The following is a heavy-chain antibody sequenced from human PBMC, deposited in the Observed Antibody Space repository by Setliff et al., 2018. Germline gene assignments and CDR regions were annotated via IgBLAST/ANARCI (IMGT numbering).Heavy chain of an antibody. CDR2: ISRSSTYI. Sequence: GGSLRLSCAASGFTFSTHSMNWVRQAPGKGLEWVSSISRSSTYIYYADSMKGRFTISRDNAKNSLYLQMNSLRAEDTAVYYRASAGHSGSWFPFDAFHIWGQGTMVTVSS. V-gene: IGHV3-21*01. D-gene: IGHD6-13*01. J-gene: IGHJ3*02. CDR3: ASAGHSGSWFPFDAFHI. CDR1: GFTFSTHS.